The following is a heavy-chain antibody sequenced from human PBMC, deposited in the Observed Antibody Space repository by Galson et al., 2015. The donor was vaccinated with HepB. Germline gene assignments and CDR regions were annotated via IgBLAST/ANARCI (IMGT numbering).Heavy chain of an antibody. J-gene: IGHJ5*01. CDR3: AREKRGWFGDSGNWFDP. V-gene: IGHV1-2*02. CDR1: GYTFTGYY. D-gene: IGHD3-10*01. CDR2: INPNSGGT. Sequence: SVTVSCKASGYTFTGYYMHWVRQAPGQGLEWLGWINPNSGGTNYAQKFQGRVTMTRDTSISTAYMELSRLRSDDTAVYYCAREKRGWFGDSGNWFDPWGQGTTVTVSS.